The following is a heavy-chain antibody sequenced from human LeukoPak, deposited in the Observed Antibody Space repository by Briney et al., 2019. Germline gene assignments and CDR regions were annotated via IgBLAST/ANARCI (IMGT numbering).Heavy chain of an antibody. D-gene: IGHD1-26*01. V-gene: IGHV3-7*01. CDR3: TRDTGGIGSYPDY. CDR1: GFTFRNYW. Sequence: GGSLRLSCAASGFTFRNYWMTWVRQTPGKGLEWVANIKQDGSEKYFWDSVKSRFTISRDNAKNSVYLQMNSLRVEDTGVYYCTRDTGGIGSYPDYWSQGTLVTVSS. J-gene: IGHJ4*02. CDR2: IKQDGSEK.